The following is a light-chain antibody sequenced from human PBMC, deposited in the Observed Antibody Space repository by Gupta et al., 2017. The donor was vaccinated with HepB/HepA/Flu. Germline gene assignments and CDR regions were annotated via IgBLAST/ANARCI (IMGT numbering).Light chain of an antibody. CDR2: LGS. CDR3: MQALQTPPT. J-gene: IGKJ1*01. CDR1: QSRLHSNGNNY. Sequence: DIMMTQSPLSLPVTPAEPASISCRSSQSRLHSNGNNYLDWYLQKPGQSPKLLIYLGSNRASGVPDRFSGSGSGTDFTLEISRVEAEDVGVYYCMQALQTPPTFGQGTKVEIK. V-gene: IGKV2-28*01.